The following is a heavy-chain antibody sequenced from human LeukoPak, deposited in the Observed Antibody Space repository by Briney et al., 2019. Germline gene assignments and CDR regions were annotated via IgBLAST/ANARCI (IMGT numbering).Heavy chain of an antibody. CDR2: ISGTSTYT. J-gene: IGHJ4*02. V-gene: IGHV3-11*05. Sequence: GGSLTLTCAASGFTFNDYYTSWLRQAPGKGLEWVSYISGTSTYTNYADSVKGRFTISRDNAKNSLYLQMNSLRAENRAFIYCPRDLPYCGIDCAPYDLAFWGQGTLVTVSS. CDR3: PRDLPYCGIDCAPYDLAF. D-gene: IGHD2-21*02. CDR1: GFTFNDYY.